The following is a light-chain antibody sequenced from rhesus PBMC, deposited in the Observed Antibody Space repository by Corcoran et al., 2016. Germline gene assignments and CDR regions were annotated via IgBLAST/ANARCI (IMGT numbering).Light chain of an antibody. V-gene: IGKV1-69*01. CDR1: QGISNW. Sequence: DIQMTQSPSSLSASVGDRVTITCRASQGISNWLAWYQQKPGKAPKLLIYRASNLETGVQSRFSGRGSGTDFTLPISSLQPEDIATYYCQQHDNSPYSFGQGTKVEIK. J-gene: IGKJ2*01. CDR2: RAS. CDR3: QQHDNSPYS.